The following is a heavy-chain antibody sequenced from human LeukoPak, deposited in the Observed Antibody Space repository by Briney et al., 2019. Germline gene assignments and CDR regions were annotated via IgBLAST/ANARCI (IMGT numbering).Heavy chain of an antibody. J-gene: IGHJ4*02. D-gene: IGHD6-13*01. Sequence: PSETLSLTCTASGGSISSSSYYWGWIRQPPGKGLEWIGSIYYSGSTYYNPSLKSRVTISVDTSKNQFSLKLSSVTAADTAVYYCARGAAATYWGQGTLVTVSS. CDR2: IYYSGST. CDR3: ARGAAATY. V-gene: IGHV4-39*07. CDR1: GGSISSSSYY.